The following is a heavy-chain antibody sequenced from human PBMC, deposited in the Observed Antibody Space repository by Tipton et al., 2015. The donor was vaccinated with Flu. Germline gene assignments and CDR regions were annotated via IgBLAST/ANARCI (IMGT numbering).Heavy chain of an antibody. J-gene: IGHJ4*02. CDR1: GFTFDDYA. V-gene: IGHV3-9*01. Sequence: SLRLSCAASGFTFDDYAMHWVRQAPGKGLEWVSGISWNSGSIAYADSVKGRFTISRDNAKNSLYLQMNSVRAEDTALYYCAKDKWTTGMAIDYWGQGTLVTVSS. CDR3: AKDKWTTGMAIDY. D-gene: IGHD5-18*01. CDR2: ISWNSGSI.